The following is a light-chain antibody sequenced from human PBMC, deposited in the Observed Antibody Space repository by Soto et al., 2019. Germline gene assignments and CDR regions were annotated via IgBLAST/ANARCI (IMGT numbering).Light chain of an antibody. CDR3: ISYTSSSMLFV. V-gene: IGLV2-14*01. J-gene: IGLJ1*01. Sequence: QSALTQPASVSGSPGQSITISCTETSSDMGGYNYVSWYQQYPGKAPKLMIYDVNNRPSGVSNRFSGSKSGNTASLTISGLQAEDEAEYYCISYTSSSMLFVFGIGTKLTVL. CDR1: SSDMGGYNY. CDR2: DVN.